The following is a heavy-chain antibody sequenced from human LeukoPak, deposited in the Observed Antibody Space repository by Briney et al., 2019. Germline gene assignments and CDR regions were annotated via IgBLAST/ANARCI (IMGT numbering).Heavy chain of an antibody. CDR1: GGSFSGYY. Sequence: SETLSLTCAVYGGSFSGYYWSWIRQPPGKGLEWIGEINHSGSTNYNPPLKSRVIISVDTSKNQFSLKLSSVTAADTAVYYCARRGGGEYGMDVWGQGTTVTVSS. J-gene: IGHJ6*02. CDR3: ARRGGGEYGMDV. D-gene: IGHD3-10*01. CDR2: INHSGST. V-gene: IGHV4-34*01.